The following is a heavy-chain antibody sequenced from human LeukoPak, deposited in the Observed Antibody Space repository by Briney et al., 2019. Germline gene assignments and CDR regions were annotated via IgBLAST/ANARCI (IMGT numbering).Heavy chain of an antibody. D-gene: IGHD1/OR15-1a*01. CDR1: GFIFTDYG. J-gene: IGHJ4*02. CDR3: AKEGTASKPSDLDY. V-gene: IGHV3-30*02. CDR2: IRYDGSTK. Sequence: GGSLRLSCAVSGFIFTDYGMHSVRQAPGKGLEWVAFIRYDGSTKYYVDSVKGRFTISRDNSKNMLFLQMNSLRGEDTAVYYCAKEGTASKPSDLDYWGQGTQVTVSS.